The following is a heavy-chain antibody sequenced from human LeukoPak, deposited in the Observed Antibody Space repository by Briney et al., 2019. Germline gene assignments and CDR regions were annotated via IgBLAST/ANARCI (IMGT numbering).Heavy chain of an antibody. V-gene: IGHV1-2*02. J-gene: IGHJ4*02. CDR3: ARDREAARPEFDY. Sequence: GASVKVSCKASGYTFTGYYMHWVRQAPGQGLEWMGWINPNSGGTNYAQKFQGRVTMTRDTSISTAYMELSRLRSDATAVYYCARDREAARPEFDYWGQGTLVTVSS. CDR1: GYTFTGYY. D-gene: IGHD6-6*01. CDR2: INPNSGGT.